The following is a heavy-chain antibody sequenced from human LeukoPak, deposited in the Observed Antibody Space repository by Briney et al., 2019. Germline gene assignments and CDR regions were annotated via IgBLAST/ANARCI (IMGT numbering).Heavy chain of an antibody. CDR2: MNPNSGNT. D-gene: IGHD5-12*01. V-gene: IGHV1-8*03. CDR1: GYTFTSYD. CDR3: ARNKVGNWFDP. J-gene: IGHJ5*02. Sequence: ASVKVSCKASGYTFTSYDINWVRQATGQGLEWMGWMNPNSGNTGYAQKFQGGVTITRNTSISTAYMELSSLRSEDTAVYYCARNKVGNWFDPWGQGTLVTVSS.